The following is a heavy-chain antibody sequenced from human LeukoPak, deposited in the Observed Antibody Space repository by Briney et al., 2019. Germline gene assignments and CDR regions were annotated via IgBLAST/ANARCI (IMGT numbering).Heavy chain of an antibody. CDR3: ARLRGYMVRGVKYYYFDF. V-gene: IGHV1-8*01. Sequence: ASVKVSCKASGYTFTSYDINWVRQATGQGLEWMGWMNPNSGNTGYAQKFQGRVTMTRNTSISTAYMELSSLRSEDTAVYYCARLRGYMVRGVKYYYFDFWGQGTLVTVSS. J-gene: IGHJ4*02. CDR2: MNPNSGNT. CDR1: GYTFTSYD. D-gene: IGHD3-10*01.